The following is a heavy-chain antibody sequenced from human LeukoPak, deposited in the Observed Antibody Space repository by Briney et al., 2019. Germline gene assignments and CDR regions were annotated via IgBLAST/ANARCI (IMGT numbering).Heavy chain of an antibody. Sequence: PAGGSLRLSCAASGFRFSSYWIHWVRQAPGKGPVWVSAISGSGGSTYYADSVKGRFTISRDNSKNTLYLQMNSLRAEDTAVYYCAKGAEYSSSSGGWGFDYWGQGTLVTVSS. CDR2: ISGSGGST. CDR3: AKGAEYSSSSGGWGFDY. J-gene: IGHJ4*02. CDR1: GFRFSSYW. V-gene: IGHV3-23*01. D-gene: IGHD6-6*01.